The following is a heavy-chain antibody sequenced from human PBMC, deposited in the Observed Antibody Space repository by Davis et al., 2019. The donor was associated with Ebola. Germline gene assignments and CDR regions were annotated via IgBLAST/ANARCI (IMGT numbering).Heavy chain of an antibody. Sequence: PGGSLRLSCAASGFTFSNFGLHWVRQAPGKGLEWVATAWYDEDNKDYAETVKGRFTISRDTSNKMLYLQMNNLRAEDTAMYFCARAPYCGSDCYSYSFDSWGQGTLVTVSS. CDR1: GFTFSNFG. J-gene: IGHJ4*02. CDR2: AWYDEDNK. CDR3: ARAPYCGSDCYSYSFDS. D-gene: IGHD2-21*02. V-gene: IGHV3-33*01.